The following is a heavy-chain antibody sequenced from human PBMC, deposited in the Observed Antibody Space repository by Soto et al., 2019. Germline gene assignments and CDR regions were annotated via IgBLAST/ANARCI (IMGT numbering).Heavy chain of an antibody. CDR3: ARLTLSGAYYYGSGSYYGLYYFDY. D-gene: IGHD3-10*01. V-gene: IGHV4-39*01. CDR1: GGSISSSSYY. CDR2: IYYSGST. J-gene: IGHJ4*02. Sequence: SETLSLTCTVSGGSISSSSYYWGWIRQPPGKGLEWIGSIYYSGSTYYNPSLKSRVTISVDTSKNQFSLKLSSVTAADTAVYYCARLTLSGAYYYGSGSYYGLYYFDYWGQGTLGSVSS.